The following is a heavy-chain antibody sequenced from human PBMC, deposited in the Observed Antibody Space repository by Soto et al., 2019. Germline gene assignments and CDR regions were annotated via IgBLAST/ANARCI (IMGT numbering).Heavy chain of an antibody. J-gene: IGHJ4*02. V-gene: IGHV1-69*12. CDR3: ASHYDSGGYYYRGLDY. CDR1: GGTFNSYA. Sequence: QVQLVQSGAEVKKPGSSVKVSCKASGGTFNSYAISWVRQAPGQGLEWMGGIIPIFGTADYAQKFQGRVTSTAVESTSTAYMELSSLRSDDTAGYYCASHYDSGGYYYRGLDYWGQGNLVTVSS. CDR2: IIPIFGTA. D-gene: IGHD3-22*01.